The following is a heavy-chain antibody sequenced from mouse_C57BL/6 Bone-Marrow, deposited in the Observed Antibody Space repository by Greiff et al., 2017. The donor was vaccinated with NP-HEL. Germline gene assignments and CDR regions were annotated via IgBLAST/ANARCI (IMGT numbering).Heavy chain of an antibody. D-gene: IGHD1-1*01. CDR3: TTCYYGSNWFAY. V-gene: IGHV14-4*01. CDR1: GFNFKDDY. Sequence: VQLKESGAELVRPGASVKLSCTASGFNFKDDYMHWVKQRPEQGLEWIGWIDPENGDTEYASKFQGKATITADTSSNTAYLQLSSLTSEDTAVYYCTTCYYGSNWFAYWGQGTLVTVSA. J-gene: IGHJ3*01. CDR2: IDPENGDT.